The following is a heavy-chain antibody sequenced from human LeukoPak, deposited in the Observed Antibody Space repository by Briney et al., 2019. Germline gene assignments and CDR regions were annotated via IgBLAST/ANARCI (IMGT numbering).Heavy chain of an antibody. CDR2: IYHNGNT. J-gene: IGHJ5*02. Sequence: PSETLSLTCAVSGYSISGGNYWGWIRQAPGRGLEWIGSIYHNGNTYYNPSLKSRVSISVDTSKNEFSVRVTSVTVADTALYYCARQRLGGFDPWGQGTLVIVSS. V-gene: IGHV4-38-2*01. D-gene: IGHD3-10*01. CDR1: GYSISGGNY. CDR3: ARQRLGGFDP.